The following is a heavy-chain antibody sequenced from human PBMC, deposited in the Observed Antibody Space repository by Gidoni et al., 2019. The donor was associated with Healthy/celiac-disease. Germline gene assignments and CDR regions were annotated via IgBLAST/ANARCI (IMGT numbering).Heavy chain of an antibody. J-gene: IGHJ4*02. CDR2: IIPILGIA. Sequence: QVQLVQSGAEVKKPGSSVKVSCKASGGTFSSYALSWVRQAPGQGLEWMGRIIPILGIANYAQKFQGRVTITADKSTSTAYMELSSLRSEDTAVYYCARDEGYCSGGSCSKGLDYWGQGTLVTVSS. D-gene: IGHD2-15*01. CDR1: GGTFSSYA. V-gene: IGHV1-69*04. CDR3: ARDEGYCSGGSCSKGLDY.